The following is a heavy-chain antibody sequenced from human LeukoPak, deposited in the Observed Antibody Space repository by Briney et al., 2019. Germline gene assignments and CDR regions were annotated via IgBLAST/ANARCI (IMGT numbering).Heavy chain of an antibody. CDR1: GGSISTYY. Sequence: SETLSLTCTVSGGSISTYYWGWIRQPPGKGLEWVGYVYYSGSTNYSPSLESRVTISVDTSKNQFSLKLNSVTAADTAVYYCARQEYYYYGMDLWGQGTTVTVSS. CDR2: VYYSGST. J-gene: IGHJ6*02. CDR3: ARQEYYYYGMDL. V-gene: IGHV4-59*08.